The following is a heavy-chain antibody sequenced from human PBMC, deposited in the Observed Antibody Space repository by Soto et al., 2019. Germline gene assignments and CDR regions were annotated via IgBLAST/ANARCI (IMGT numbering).Heavy chain of an antibody. Sequence: EVHLLESGGGLVQPGGSLRLSCAASGFTFSSYAMSWVRQAPGKGLEWVSAVTSGGDSTYYADSVKGRFTISRDNSKSTLSLQMNNLRDEDTAVYYCTKENYAYEGLDVWGQGTTVTVSS. CDR3: TKENYAYEGLDV. V-gene: IGHV3-23*01. D-gene: IGHD3-16*01. CDR2: VTSGGDST. CDR1: GFTFSSYA. J-gene: IGHJ6*02.